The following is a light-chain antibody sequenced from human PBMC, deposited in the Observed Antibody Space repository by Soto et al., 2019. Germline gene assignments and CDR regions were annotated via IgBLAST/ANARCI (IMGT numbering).Light chain of an antibody. J-gene: IGKJ1*01. CDR1: QSVSSN. CDR2: GAS. CDR3: QQYNNWPTWT. V-gene: IGKV3-15*01. Sequence: EIVMTQSPATLSVSPGERATLSCRASQSVSSNLAWYQQKLGQAPRLLIYGASTRATGIPARFSGSGSGTEFTLTISSLQSEDSAVYYCQQYNNWPTWTFGQGTKVEIK.